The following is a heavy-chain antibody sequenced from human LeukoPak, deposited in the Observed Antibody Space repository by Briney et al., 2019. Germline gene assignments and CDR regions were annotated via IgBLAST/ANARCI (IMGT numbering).Heavy chain of an antibody. J-gene: IGHJ4*02. Sequence: PSETLSLTCTVSGGSISSYYWSWIRQPPGKGLEWIGYIYYSGSTNYNPSLKSRVTISVDTSKNQLSLKLSSVTAADTAVYYCAASREGATDYWGQGTLVTVSS. D-gene: IGHD1-26*01. V-gene: IGHV4-59*01. CDR3: AASREGATDY. CDR2: IYYSGST. CDR1: GGSISSYY.